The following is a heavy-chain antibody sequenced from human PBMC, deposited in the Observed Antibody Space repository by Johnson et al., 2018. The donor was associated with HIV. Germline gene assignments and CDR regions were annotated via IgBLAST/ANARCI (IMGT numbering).Heavy chain of an antibody. CDR3: TTPRPNWGWNAFDI. CDR1: GFRFSNAW. V-gene: IGHV3-15*01. D-gene: IGHD7-27*01. J-gene: IGHJ3*02. CDR2: IKSKTEGGTT. Sequence: MMLVESGGGLVKPGDSLRLSCTASGFRFSNAWMGWVRQAPGKGLEWLGRIKSKTEGGTTDYAAPVKGRFTISRDDSKNTLYLQMNSLKTEDTAVYYCTTPRPNWGWNAFDIWGQGTMVTVSS.